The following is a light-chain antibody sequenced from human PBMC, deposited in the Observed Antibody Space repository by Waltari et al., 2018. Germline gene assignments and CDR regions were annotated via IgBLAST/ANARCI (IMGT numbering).Light chain of an antibody. CDR1: SSNIGSNT. Sequence: QSVLTQPPSASGAPGQRVTISCSGGSSNIGSNTVNWYQQLPGTAPKLLVHSHNQAPSGVPDRFSGSQSGTSASLAISGLQSEDETDYYCAAWDDSLNGPVFGGGTKLTVL. J-gene: IGLJ3*02. V-gene: IGLV1-44*01. CDR3: AAWDDSLNGPV. CDR2: SHN.